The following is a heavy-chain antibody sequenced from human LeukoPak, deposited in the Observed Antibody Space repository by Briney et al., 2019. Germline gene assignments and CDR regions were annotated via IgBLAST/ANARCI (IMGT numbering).Heavy chain of an antibody. CDR3: ARGPGRYDFWSGYPSGVYDY. D-gene: IGHD3-3*01. V-gene: IGHV1-46*03. CDR1: GYTFTSYY. J-gene: IGHJ4*02. Sequence: GASVKVSCKASGYTFTSYYMHWVRQAPGHGLEWMGIINPSGGSTSYAQKFQGRVTMTRDTSTSTVYMELSSLRSEDTAVYYCARGPGRYDFWSGYPSGVYDYWGQGTLVTVSS. CDR2: INPSGGST.